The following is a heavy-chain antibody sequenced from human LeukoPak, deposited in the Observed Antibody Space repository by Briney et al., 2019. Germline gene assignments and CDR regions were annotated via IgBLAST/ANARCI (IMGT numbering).Heavy chain of an antibody. CDR1: GYTFTDYY. CDR3: TRDDIVGARDFDY. V-gene: IGHV1-2*02. CDR2: INPNSGDT. J-gene: IGHJ4*02. Sequence: ASVKVSCKASGYTFTDYYIHWVRQAPGQGLEWMGWINPNSGDTKSAQKLQGRLTMTRDTSITTAYMDLGRLTSDDTAVYYCTRDDIVGARDFDYWGQGTLATVSS. D-gene: IGHD1-26*01.